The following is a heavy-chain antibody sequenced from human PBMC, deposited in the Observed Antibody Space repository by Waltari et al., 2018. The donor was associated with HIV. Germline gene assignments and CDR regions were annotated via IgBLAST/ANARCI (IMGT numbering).Heavy chain of an antibody. CDR1: GFTFSSYG. D-gene: IGHD2-2*01. V-gene: IGHV3-30*18. J-gene: IGHJ4*02. CDR3: AKGGDSYQLRGFDY. Sequence: QVQLVESGGGVVQPGRSLRLSCAASGFTFSSYGMHWVRQAPGKGLEWVAVISYDGSNKYYAESVKGRFTISRDNSKNTLYLQMNSLRAEDTAVYYCAKGGDSYQLRGFDYWGQGTLVTVSS. CDR2: ISYDGSNK.